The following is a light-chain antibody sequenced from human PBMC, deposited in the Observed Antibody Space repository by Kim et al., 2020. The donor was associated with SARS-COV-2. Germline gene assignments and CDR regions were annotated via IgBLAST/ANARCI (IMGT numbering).Light chain of an antibody. CDR3: CSYAGSSVHMD. Sequence: HSITISCTGSASDVGAYNLVSWYQQHPEKAPKLMIFEVSKRPSEISYRFSGSKSGNTASLTISGLQAEDEADYYCCSYAGSSVHMDFGGGTQLTVL. CDR2: EVS. V-gene: IGLV2-23*02. J-gene: IGLJ2*01. CDR1: ASDVGAYNL.